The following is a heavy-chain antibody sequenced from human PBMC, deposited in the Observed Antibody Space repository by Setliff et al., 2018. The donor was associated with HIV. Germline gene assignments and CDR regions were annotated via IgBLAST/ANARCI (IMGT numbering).Heavy chain of an antibody. CDR1: GYYPSIDY. CDR3: ARDYIHVFDI. V-gene: IGHV1-2*02. J-gene: IGHJ3*02. Sequence: ASVKVSCKTFGYYPSIDYIHWVRQAPGQGLEWMAWINSASGGTNYAQNFQGRVTVTRDTSINTVYLEVNGLKSDDTAVYYCARDYIHVFDIWGQGTMVTVSS. CDR2: INSASGGT.